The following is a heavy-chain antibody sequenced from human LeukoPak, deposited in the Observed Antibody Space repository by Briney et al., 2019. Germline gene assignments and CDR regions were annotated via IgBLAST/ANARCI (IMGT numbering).Heavy chain of an antibody. CDR1: GYTFTSYY. Sequence: ASVKVSCKASGYTFTSYYMHWVRQAPGQGLEWVGIINPSDGSTTYAQKFQGRVTMTRDTSTSTVYMELSSLRSEDTAVYHCARGGTRSWRIGYCFDFWGQGTLVTVSS. D-gene: IGHD3-3*01. CDR3: ARGGTRSWRIGYCFDF. V-gene: IGHV1-46*01. CDR2: INPSDGST. J-gene: IGHJ4*02.